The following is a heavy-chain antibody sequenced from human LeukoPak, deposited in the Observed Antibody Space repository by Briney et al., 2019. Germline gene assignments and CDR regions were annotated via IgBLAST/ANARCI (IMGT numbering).Heavy chain of an antibody. V-gene: IGHV3-23*01. Sequence: GGSLRLSCAASGFTFSSYAMSWVRQAPGKGLEWVSAISGSGGSTYYADSVKGRFTISRDNSKNTLYLQMSSLRAEDTAVYYCARAYSYEFSLDYWGQGTLVTVSS. J-gene: IGHJ4*02. D-gene: IGHD5-18*01. CDR2: ISGSGGST. CDR1: GFTFSSYA. CDR3: ARAYSYEFSLDY.